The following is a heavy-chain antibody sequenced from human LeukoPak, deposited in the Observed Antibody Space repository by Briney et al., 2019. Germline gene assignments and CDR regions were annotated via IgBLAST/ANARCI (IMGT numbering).Heavy chain of an antibody. D-gene: IGHD2-2*01. CDR1: GFTFSSYA. Sequence: GGSLRLSCAASGFTFSSYAMSWVRQAPGKGLEWVSGISWNSGNIGYAASVKGRFTISRDNAKNSLYLQMNSLRAEDTALYYCAKAPGHYYYYGMDVWGQGTTVTVSS. CDR2: ISWNSGNI. CDR3: AKAPGHYYYYGMDV. J-gene: IGHJ6*02. V-gene: IGHV3-9*01.